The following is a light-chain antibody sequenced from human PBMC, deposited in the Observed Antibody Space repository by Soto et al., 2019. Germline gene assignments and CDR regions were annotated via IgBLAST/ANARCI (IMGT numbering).Light chain of an antibody. CDR1: SSDVGGYNY. CDR3: SSYTSSSTRV. J-gene: IGLJ1*01. CDR2: EVS. Sequence: QSVLTQPASVSGSPGQSITISCTGTSSDVGGYNYVSWYQQHPGKAPKLIISEVSSRPSGVSNRFSGSKSGNTASLTISGLQAEDEADYYCSSYTSSSTRVFGTGTKLTVL. V-gene: IGLV2-14*01.